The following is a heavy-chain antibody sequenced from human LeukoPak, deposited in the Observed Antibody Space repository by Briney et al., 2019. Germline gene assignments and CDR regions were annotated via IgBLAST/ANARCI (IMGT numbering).Heavy chain of an antibody. V-gene: IGHV1-2*02. J-gene: IGHJ4*02. CDR1: GYTFTGYY. D-gene: IGHD2-2*01. Sequence: ASVKVSCKASGYTFTGYYMHWVRQAPGQGLEWMGWINPNSGGTDYAQKFQGRVTMTRDTSISTAYMELSRLRSDDTAVYYCARGSRKGIVVVPAAKGGYYFDYWGQGTLVTVSS. CDR3: ARGSRKGIVVVPAAKGGYYFDY. CDR2: INPNSGGT.